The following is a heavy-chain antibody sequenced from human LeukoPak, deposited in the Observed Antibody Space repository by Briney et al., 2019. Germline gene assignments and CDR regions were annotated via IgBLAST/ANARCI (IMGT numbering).Heavy chain of an antibody. D-gene: IGHD3-10*01. V-gene: IGHV4-31*03. J-gene: IGHJ4*02. Sequence: PSETLSLTCTVSGGSISSGGYYWSWIRQHPGRGLEWVGYISYSGSTSYNPSLKSRLTILVDTSKNHFSLKLSSATAADTAVYYCARVVGFGEFDNWGQGTLVTVSS. CDR2: ISYSGST. CDR1: GGSISSGGYY. CDR3: ARVVGFGEFDN.